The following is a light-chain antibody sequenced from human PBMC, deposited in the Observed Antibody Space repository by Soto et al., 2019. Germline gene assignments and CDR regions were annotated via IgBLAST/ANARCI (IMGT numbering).Light chain of an antibody. Sequence: QSALTQPASVSGSPGQSITISCTGTSSDVGSYNLVSWYQQHPGKAPKLMIYEVSKRPSGVSNRFSGSKSGNTASLTISGLQAVDEADYYCCSYAGSSTWVFGGGTKLTVL. CDR1: SSDVGSYNL. V-gene: IGLV2-23*02. J-gene: IGLJ3*02. CDR2: EVS. CDR3: CSYAGSSTWV.